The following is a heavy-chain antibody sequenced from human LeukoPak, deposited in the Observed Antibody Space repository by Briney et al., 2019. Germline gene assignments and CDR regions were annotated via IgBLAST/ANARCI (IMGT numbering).Heavy chain of an antibody. CDR2: INHSGST. D-gene: IGHD3-10*01. J-gene: IGHJ4*02. CDR1: GGSFSGYY. V-gene: IGHV4-34*01. CDR3: ARVGITMVRGVIITSGIYYFDY. Sequence: PSETLSLTCAVYGGSFSGYYWSWIRQPPGKGLEWIGEINHSGSTNYNPSLKSRVTISVDTSKNQFSLKLNSVTAADTAVYYCARVGITMVRGVIITSGIYYFDYWGQGTLVTVSS.